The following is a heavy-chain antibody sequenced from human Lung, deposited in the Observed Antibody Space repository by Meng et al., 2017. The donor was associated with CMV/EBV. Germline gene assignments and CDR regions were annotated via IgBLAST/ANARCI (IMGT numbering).Heavy chain of an antibody. CDR1: GFNFSRSP. J-gene: IGHJ4*02. V-gene: IGHV3-30*04. Sequence: QVQLVESGXGVGQPGGSXRLSCAASGFNFSRSPMYWVRQTPGKILEWVAVISWDGKNKYYADSVKGRFTLSRDNSKNTLNLQMNSLKDDDTAVYYCARDGPRTGFIDHWGQGTLVTVSS. CDR2: ISWDGKNK. D-gene: IGHD2-8*02. CDR3: ARDGPRTGFIDH.